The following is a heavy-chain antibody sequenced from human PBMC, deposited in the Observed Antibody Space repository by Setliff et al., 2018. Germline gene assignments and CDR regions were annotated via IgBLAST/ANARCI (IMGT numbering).Heavy chain of an antibody. J-gene: IGHJ4*02. V-gene: IGHV4-38-2*01. CDR2: IFQSGIT. CDR1: GFSITNGYY. CDR3: ARVGGLLVATMPFDY. D-gene: IGHD5-12*01. Sequence: TLSLTCAVSGFSITNGYYWGWIRQSPGKQLEWIGNIFQSGITFYNPSLKSRVTISLDPSQNQFSLKLRSVTAADTAVYFCARVGGLLVATMPFDYWGPGTLVTVSS.